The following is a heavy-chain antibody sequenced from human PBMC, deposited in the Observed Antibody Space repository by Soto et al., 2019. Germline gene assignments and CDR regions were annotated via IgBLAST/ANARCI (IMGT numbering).Heavy chain of an antibody. D-gene: IGHD2-2*01. CDR2: IYHSGST. V-gene: IGHV4-30-2*01. CDR1: GGSISSGGYS. J-gene: IGHJ5*02. CDR3: ARVPDR. Sequence: PSETLSLTYAVSGGSISSGGYSWSWIRQPPGKGLEWIGYIYHSGSTYHNPSLKSRVTISVDRSKNQFSLKLSSVTAADTAVYYCARVPDRWGQGTLVTVSS.